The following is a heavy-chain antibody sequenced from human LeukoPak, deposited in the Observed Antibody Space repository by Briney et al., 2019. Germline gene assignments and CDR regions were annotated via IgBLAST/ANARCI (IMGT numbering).Heavy chain of an antibody. CDR3: ARGGSRSRRGEDAFDI. V-gene: IGHV1-18*01. CDR2: ISAYNGNT. J-gene: IGHJ3*02. CDR1: GYTFTNYA. Sequence: ASVKVSCKASGYTFTNYAMNWVRQAPGQGLEWMGWISAYNGNTELAQKFQGRVTLATDASTSTAYVELRSLTFDDTAVYFCARGGSRSRRGEDAFDIWGQGTMVTVSS. D-gene: IGHD3-10*01.